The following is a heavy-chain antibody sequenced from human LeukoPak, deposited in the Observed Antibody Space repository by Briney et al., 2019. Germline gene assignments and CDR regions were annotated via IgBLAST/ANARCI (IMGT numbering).Heavy chain of an antibody. D-gene: IGHD2-2*01. CDR3: ARGSCSSTICFERIRGLDV. CDR1: GFTFITYD. V-gene: IGHV3-13*01. Sequence: PGGSLRLSCAASGFTFITYDMHWVRQATGKGLDWVSSIHTADDTYYPASVKGRFTISRDNAKNYLYPQMNSLRAEDTGVYYCARGSCSSTICFERIRGLDVWGHGTTVTVSS. CDR2: IHTADDT. J-gene: IGHJ6*02.